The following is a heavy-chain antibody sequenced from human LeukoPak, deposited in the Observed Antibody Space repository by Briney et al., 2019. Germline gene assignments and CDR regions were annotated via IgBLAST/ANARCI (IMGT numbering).Heavy chain of an antibody. CDR2: IYWDDDK. V-gene: IGHV2-5*02. CDR3: AHSYSSGWYRGFQR. J-gene: IGHJ1*01. D-gene: IGHD6-19*01. Sequence: SGPTLVKPTQTLTLTCTFSGFSLSTSGVGVGWIRQPPGKALEWLALIYWDDDKRYSPSLKSGLTITKDTSKNQVVLTMTNMDPVDTATYYCAHSYSSGWYRGFQRWGQGTLVTVSS. CDR1: GFSLSTSGVG.